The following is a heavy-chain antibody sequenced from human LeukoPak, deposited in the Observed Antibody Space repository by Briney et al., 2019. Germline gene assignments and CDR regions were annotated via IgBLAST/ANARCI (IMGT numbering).Heavy chain of an antibody. J-gene: IGHJ5*02. CDR1: GYTFTSYD. D-gene: IGHD1-26*01. CDR2: MNPNSGNT. CDR3: SRESHYVPRWFDP. V-gene: IGHV1-8*01. Sequence: TSVKVSCKASGYTFTSYDINWVRQAPGQGLEWMGWMNPNSGNTGYAQKFQGRVTMTRDTSINKAYMELNPLISEDPAVYYFSRESHYVPRWFDPWGQGTLDTVSS.